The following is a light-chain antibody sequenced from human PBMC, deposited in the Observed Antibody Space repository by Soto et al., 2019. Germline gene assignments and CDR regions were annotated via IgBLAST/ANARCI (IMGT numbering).Light chain of an antibody. CDR2: GAS. CDR1: QSGSSN. J-gene: IGKJ5*01. V-gene: IGKV3-15*01. Sequence: EIVMTQSPATLSVSRGERATLSCRASQSGSSNLAWYQQKPGQAPRLLICGASTRATGIPARFSGSGSGTEFTLTISSLQSEDFAGYFRQQYNNWPPITFGQGTRLQIK. CDR3: QQYNNWPPIT.